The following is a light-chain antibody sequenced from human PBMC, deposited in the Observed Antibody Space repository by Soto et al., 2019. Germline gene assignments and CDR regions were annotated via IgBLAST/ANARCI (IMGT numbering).Light chain of an antibody. CDR1: SSNIVSNY. CDR3: AAWDDSLSGPLVV. J-gene: IGLJ2*01. Sequence: QSVLTQPPSASGTPGQRVTISCSGSSSNIVSNYVYWYQQLPGTAPKLLIYRNNQRPSGVPDRFSGSKSGTSASLAISGLRSEDEADYYCAAWDDSLSGPLVVFGGGTKLTVL. V-gene: IGLV1-47*01. CDR2: RNN.